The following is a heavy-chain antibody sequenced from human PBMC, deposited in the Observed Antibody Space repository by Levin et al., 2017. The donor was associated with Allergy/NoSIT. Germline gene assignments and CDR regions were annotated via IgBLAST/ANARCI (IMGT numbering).Heavy chain of an antibody. V-gene: IGHV3-11*01. CDR1: GITFSDYY. J-gene: IGHJ5*02. D-gene: IGHD5-18*01. CDR2: ISSSGNTI. Sequence: GEPLKISCAASGITFSDYYMSWIRQAPGKGLEWVSYISSSGNTIYYADSVKGRFTISRDNAKNSLYLQMNSLRAEDTAVYYCARDRGGYSHGYGWFDPWGQGTLVTVSS. CDR3: ARDRGGYSHGYGWFDP.